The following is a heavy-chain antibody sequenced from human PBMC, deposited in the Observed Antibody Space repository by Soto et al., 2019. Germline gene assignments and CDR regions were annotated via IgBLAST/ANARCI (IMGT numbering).Heavy chain of an antibody. CDR2: IYSGGST. Sequence: GGSLRLSCAASGFTFSSNYMSWVRQAPGKGLEWVSVIYSGGSTYYADSVKGRFAISRDNSKNTLYLQMNSLRAEDTAVYYCASGVDYYDSSGYDLAFDIWGQGTMVTVSS. CDR3: ASGVDYYDSSGYDLAFDI. D-gene: IGHD3-22*01. V-gene: IGHV3-53*01. CDR1: GFTFSSNY. J-gene: IGHJ3*02.